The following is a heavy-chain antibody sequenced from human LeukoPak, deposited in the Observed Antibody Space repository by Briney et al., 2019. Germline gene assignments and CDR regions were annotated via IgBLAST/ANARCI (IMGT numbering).Heavy chain of an antibody. V-gene: IGHV3-48*04. Sequence: GRSLRLSCAASGFTFSSYAMHWARQAPGKGLEWVSYISSSGSTIYYADSVKGRFTISRDNAKNSLYLQMNSLRAEDTAVYYCARDWYGEKVDYWGQGTLVTVSS. CDR3: ARDWYGEKVDY. D-gene: IGHD4-17*01. J-gene: IGHJ4*02. CDR2: ISSSGSTI. CDR1: GFTFSSYA.